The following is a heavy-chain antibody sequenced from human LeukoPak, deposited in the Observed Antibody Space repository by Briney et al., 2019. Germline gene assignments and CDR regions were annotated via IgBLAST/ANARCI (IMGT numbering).Heavy chain of an antibody. V-gene: IGHV1-24*01. CDR1: GYTLTELS. CDR2: FDPEDGET. Sequence: ASVKVSCKVSGYTLTELSMHWVRQAPGKGLEWMGGFDPEDGETIYAQKFQGRVTMTEDTSTDTAYMELSSLRSEDTAVYYCATITGYYDILTPSWQDYWGQGTLVTVSS. CDR3: ATITGYYDILTPSWQDY. D-gene: IGHD3-9*01. J-gene: IGHJ4*02.